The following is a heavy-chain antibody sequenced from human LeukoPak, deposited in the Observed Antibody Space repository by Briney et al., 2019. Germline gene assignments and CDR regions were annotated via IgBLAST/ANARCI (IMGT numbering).Heavy chain of an antibody. D-gene: IGHD6-6*01. CDR1: GFTFSTYY. J-gene: IGHJ4*02. Sequence: GGSLRLSCAASGFTFSTYYMNWVRQAPGKGLEWVSFITGSSSYIYHTDSVKGRFTISRDNAKNSLFLQMNSLRDEDTAVYYCASGFSSSPYLDYWGQGTLVTVSS. CDR2: ITGSSSYI. V-gene: IGHV3-21*01. CDR3: ASGFSSSPYLDY.